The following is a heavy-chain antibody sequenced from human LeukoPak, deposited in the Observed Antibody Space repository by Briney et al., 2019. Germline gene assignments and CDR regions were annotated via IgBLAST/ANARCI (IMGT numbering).Heavy chain of an antibody. J-gene: IGHJ4*02. V-gene: IGHV1-18*04. Sequence: GASVKVSCKASGYTFTGYYMHWVRQAPGQGLEWMGWISAYNGNTNYAQKLQGRVTMTTDTSTSTAYMELRSLRSDDTAVYYCARDSPLVAATGTFDYWGQGTLVTVSS. D-gene: IGHD2-15*01. CDR3: ARDSPLVAATGTFDY. CDR2: ISAYNGNT. CDR1: GYTFTGYY.